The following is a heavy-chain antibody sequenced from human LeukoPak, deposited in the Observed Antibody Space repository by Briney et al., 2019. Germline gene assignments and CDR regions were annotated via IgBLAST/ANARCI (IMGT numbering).Heavy chain of an antibody. Sequence: ASVKVSCKASGYTFTGYYMHWVRQAPGQGLEWMGWINPNSGGTNYAQKFQGRVTMTRDTSTSTAYMELSRLRSDDTAVYYCALGVWYYYGMDVWGQGTTVTVSS. CDR1: GYTFTGYY. CDR3: ALGVWYYYGMDV. J-gene: IGHJ6*02. V-gene: IGHV1-2*02. D-gene: IGHD3-16*01. CDR2: INPNSGGT.